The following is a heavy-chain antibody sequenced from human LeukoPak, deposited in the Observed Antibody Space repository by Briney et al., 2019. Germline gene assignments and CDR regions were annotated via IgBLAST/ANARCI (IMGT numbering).Heavy chain of an antibody. CDR1: GGSISSGDYY. Sequence: PSETLSLTCTVSGGSISSGDYYWSWIRQPPGKGLEWIGYIYYNGSTYYNPSLKSRVTMSVDTSKNQFSLKLGSVTAADTAVYYCARELTYADYWGQGTLVTVSS. CDR2: IYYNGST. CDR3: ARELTYADY. V-gene: IGHV4-30-4*01. J-gene: IGHJ4*02. D-gene: IGHD4/OR15-4a*01.